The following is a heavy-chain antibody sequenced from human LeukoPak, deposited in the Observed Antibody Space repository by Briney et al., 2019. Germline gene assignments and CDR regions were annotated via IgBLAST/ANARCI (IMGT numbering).Heavy chain of an antibody. CDR2: IRYDGSNK. CDR1: GFTFSSYG. D-gene: IGHD3-3*01. Sequence: GGSLRLSCAASGFTFSSYGMHWVRQAPGKGLEWVAFIRYDGSNKYYADSVKGRFTISRDNSKNMLYLQIDSLTADDTAIYYCAIGSLRNYDFWSGYYTAEYFQHWGQGTLVTVSS. CDR3: AIGSLRNYDFWSGYYTAEYFQH. V-gene: IGHV3-30*02. J-gene: IGHJ1*01.